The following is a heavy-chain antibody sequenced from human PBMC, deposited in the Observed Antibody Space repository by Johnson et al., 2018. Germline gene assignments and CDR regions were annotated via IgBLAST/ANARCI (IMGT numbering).Heavy chain of an antibody. CDR1: GFTFSSYG. V-gene: IGHV3-30*03. Sequence: VQLLESGGGLVQPGGSLRLSCAASGFTFSSYGMHWVRQAPGKGLEWVAVISYDGSNKYYADSVKGRFTISRDNSKNTLYLQMNSLIAEDTAGYYCAGEMGIIRANYYYYGIDVWGQGATVTVSS. D-gene: IGHD3-3*01. J-gene: IGHJ6*02. CDR2: ISYDGSNK. CDR3: AGEMGIIRANYYYYGIDV.